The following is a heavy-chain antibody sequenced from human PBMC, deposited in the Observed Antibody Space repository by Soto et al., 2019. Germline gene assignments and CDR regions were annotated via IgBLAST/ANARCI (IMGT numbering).Heavy chain of an antibody. D-gene: IGHD2-21*02. V-gene: IGHV3-33*01. CDR2: IWYDGSNK. Sequence: QVQLVESGGGVVQPGRSLRLSCAASGFTFSSYGIHWVRQAPCKGLEWVAVIWYDGSNKYYADSVKGRFTISRDNSKNTLYLQVDSLRAEDTAVYYCAREGMPVVTPTQPYWYFDRWGRGTLVTVST. J-gene: IGHJ2*01. CDR3: AREGMPVVTPTQPYWYFDR. CDR1: GFTFSSYG.